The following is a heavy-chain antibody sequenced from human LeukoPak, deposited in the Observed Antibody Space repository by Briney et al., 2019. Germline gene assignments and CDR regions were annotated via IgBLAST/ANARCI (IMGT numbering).Heavy chain of an antibody. CDR2: IKSKTDGETT. CDR3: AKDAYSYGPAGRFDY. CDR1: GFTFTNAW. D-gene: IGHD5-18*01. J-gene: IGHJ4*02. Sequence: GGSLRLSCVDSGFTFTNAWISWVRQAPGKGLEWIGRIKSKTDGETTNYAEPVRGRFTISRDDSKSAVYLQMNSLKIEDTAVYYCAKDAYSYGPAGRFDYWGQGTLVTVSS. V-gene: IGHV3-15*01.